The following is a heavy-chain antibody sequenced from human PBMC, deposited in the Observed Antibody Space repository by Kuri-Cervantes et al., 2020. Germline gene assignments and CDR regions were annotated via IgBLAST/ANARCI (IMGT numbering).Heavy chain of an antibody. CDR1: GFTFSSYG. Sequence: GGSLRLSCAASGFTFSSYGMHWVRQAPGKGLEWVAVIWYDGSNKYYADSVKGRFTISRDNSKNTLYLQMSSLRAEDTAVYYCAREDGYYDSSGYRSVYAFDIWGQGTMVTVSS. D-gene: IGHD3-22*01. V-gene: IGHV3-33*08. CDR2: IWYDGSNK. J-gene: IGHJ3*02. CDR3: AREDGYYDSSGYRSVYAFDI.